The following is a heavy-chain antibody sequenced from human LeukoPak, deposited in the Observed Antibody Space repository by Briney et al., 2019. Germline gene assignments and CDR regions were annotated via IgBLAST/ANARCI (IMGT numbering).Heavy chain of an antibody. CDR2: ISAYNGNT. Sequence: ASVKVSCKASGYTFTSYGISWVRQAPGQGLEWMGWISAYNGNTNYAQKFQGRVTMTTDTSTSTAYMELRSLRSDDTAVYYCARARAYYYDSSGYYYDYFDYWGQGTLVAVSS. V-gene: IGHV1-18*01. CDR3: ARARAYYYDSSGYYYDYFDY. D-gene: IGHD3-22*01. J-gene: IGHJ4*02. CDR1: GYTFTSYG.